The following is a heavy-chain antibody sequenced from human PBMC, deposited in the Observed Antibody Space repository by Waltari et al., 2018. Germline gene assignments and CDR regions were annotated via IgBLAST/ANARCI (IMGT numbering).Heavy chain of an antibody. V-gene: IGHV3-7*01. Sequence: EVQLVESGGGLVQPGGSLRLSCSASGFNLRTYWRTWVRQAPGRGLEWVANIKQDGSAKYYVDSVRGRSTISRDNANNSLFLQINSLRDDDTAVYYCVTDVSGWYVNWGQGTSVTVSS. CDR1: GFNLRTYW. CDR2: IKQDGSAK. CDR3: VTDVSGWYVN. J-gene: IGHJ4*02. D-gene: IGHD6-19*01.